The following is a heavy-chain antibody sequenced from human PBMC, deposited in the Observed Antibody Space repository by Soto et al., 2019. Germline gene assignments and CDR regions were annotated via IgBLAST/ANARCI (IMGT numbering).Heavy chain of an antibody. J-gene: IGHJ6*02. CDR1: GFTFSSCA. V-gene: IGHV3-23*01. Sequence: GGSLRLSCAASGFTFSSCAMGWVRQAPGKGLEWVSDIIDSGGSTYYADSVKGRFTISRDNSKSTLYLQMNSLRAEDTALYYCAKGRXYYYYYGVDVXGQGTTVTVXS. CDR2: IIDSGGST. CDR3: AKGRXYYYYYGVDV.